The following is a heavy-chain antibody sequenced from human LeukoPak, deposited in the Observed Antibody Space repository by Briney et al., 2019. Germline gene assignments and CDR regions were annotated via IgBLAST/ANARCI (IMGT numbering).Heavy chain of an antibody. CDR3: ARDTYYYDSSGYNYFDY. V-gene: IGHV4-34*01. D-gene: IGHD3-22*01. Sequence: SETLSLTCAVYGGSFSGYYWSWIRQPPGKGLEWIGEINHSGSTNYNPSLKSRVTMSGDTSKNQFSLKLSSVTAADTAVYYCARDTYYYDSSGYNYFDYWGQGTLVTVSS. CDR2: INHSGST. CDR1: GGSFSGYY. J-gene: IGHJ4*02.